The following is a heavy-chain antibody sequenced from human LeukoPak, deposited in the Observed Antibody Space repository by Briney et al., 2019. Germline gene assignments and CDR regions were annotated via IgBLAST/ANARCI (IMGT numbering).Heavy chain of an antibody. J-gene: IGHJ4*02. CDR3: AKDRATMTTRIFDF. V-gene: IGHV3-7*01. Sequence: PGGSLRLSCATSGFTFSRYWMTWVRQAPGKGLEWVASIKLDGSEKYYVDSVKGRFTISRDNSKNTLYLQMNSLRAEDTAVYYCAKDRATMTTRIFDFWGQGTLVTVSS. D-gene: IGHD4-17*01. CDR1: GFTFSRYW. CDR2: IKLDGSEK.